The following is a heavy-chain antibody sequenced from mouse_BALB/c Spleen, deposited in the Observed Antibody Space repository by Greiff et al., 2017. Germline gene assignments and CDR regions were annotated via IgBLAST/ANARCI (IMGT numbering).Heavy chain of an antibody. CDR2: IWAGGST. J-gene: IGHJ3*01. V-gene: IGHV2-9*02. CDR1: GFSLTSYG. CDR3: ARDRDGSLAY. Sequence: VQGVESGPGLVAPSQSLSITCTVSGFSLTSYGVHWVRQPPGKGLEWLGVIWAGGSTNYNSALMSRLSISKDNSKSQVFLKMNNLQTDDTAMYYCARDRDGSLAYWGQGTLVTVSA. D-gene: IGHD2-3*01.